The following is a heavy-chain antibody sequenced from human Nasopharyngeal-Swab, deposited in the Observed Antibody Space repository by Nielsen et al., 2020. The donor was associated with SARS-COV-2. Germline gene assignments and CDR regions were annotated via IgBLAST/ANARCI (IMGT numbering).Heavy chain of an antibody. D-gene: IGHD3-10*01. CDR2: IYPGDSDT. CDR1: GYSFPSYW. CDR3: ASGSVPGSFDY. J-gene: IGHJ4*02. V-gene: IGHV5-51*01. Sequence: GESLKLSCTGSGYSFPSYWLGWVRQMPGKGLEWMGIIYPGDSDTRYSPSFQGQVTISADKSISTAYLQWSSLKASDTAMYYCASGSVPGSFDYWGRGTLVTVSS.